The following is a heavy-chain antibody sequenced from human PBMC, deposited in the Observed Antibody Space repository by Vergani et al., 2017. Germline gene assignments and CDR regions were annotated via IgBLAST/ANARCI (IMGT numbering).Heavy chain of an antibody. D-gene: IGHD2-21*02. CDR2: IRYDGSNK. CDR1: GFSLSSYG. J-gene: IGHJ2*01. CDR3: AKVYCGGDCYYGVNWYFDL. Sequence: QVQLVESGGGVVQPGGSLTLSCAASGFSLSSYGMHWVRQAPGKALEWVAFIRYDGSNKYYADSVKGRFTISRDNSKNTLYLQMNSLRAEDTAVYYCAKVYCGGDCYYGVNWYFDLWGRGTLVTVSS. V-gene: IGHV3-30*02.